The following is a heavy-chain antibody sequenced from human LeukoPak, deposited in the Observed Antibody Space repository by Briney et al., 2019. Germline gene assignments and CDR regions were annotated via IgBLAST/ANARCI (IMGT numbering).Heavy chain of an antibody. J-gene: IGHJ4*02. CDR2: IYSSGNT. D-gene: IGHD5-12*01. CDR1: GGSISSSSYY. V-gene: IGHV4-39*01. CDR3: AKSNGYGLIDY. Sequence: SETLSLTCTVSGGSISSSSYYWGWVRQSPGKGLEWIGNIYSSGNTYYNASLKSRVTMYIDTSKNQFSLKLSSVTAADTAMHYCAKSNGYGLIDYWGQGTLVTVSS.